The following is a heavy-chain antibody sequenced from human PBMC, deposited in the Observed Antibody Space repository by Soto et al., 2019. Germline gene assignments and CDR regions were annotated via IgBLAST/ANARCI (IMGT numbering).Heavy chain of an antibody. CDR2: IYYSGST. Sequence: LSLTCTVSGGSISSGGYYWSWIRQHPGKGLEWIGYIYYSGSTYYNPSLKSRVTISVDTSKNQFSLKLSSVTAADTAVYYCARDTSGVVVVAAREAFDIWGHGTMVTVSS. V-gene: IGHV4-31*03. J-gene: IGHJ3*02. CDR3: ARDTSGVVVVAAREAFDI. D-gene: IGHD2-15*01. CDR1: GGSISSGGYY.